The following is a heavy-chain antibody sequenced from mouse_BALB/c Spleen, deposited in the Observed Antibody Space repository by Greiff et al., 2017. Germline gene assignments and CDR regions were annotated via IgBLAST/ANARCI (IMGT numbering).Heavy chain of an antibody. J-gene: IGHJ2*01. D-gene: IGHD1-1*01. CDR2: ISYSGST. V-gene: IGHV3-2*02. Sequence: EVQLVESGPGLVKPSQSLSLTCTVTGYSITSDYAWTWIRQFPGNQLEWMGYISYSGSTSYNPSLKSRISITRDTSKNQFFLQLNSVTTEDTATYYCARVEGTTVNFDYGGQGTTLTVSS. CDR3: ARVEGTTVNFDY. CDR1: GYSITSDYA.